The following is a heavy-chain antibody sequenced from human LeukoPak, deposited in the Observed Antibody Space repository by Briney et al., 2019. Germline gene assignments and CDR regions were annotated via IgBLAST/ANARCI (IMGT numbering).Heavy chain of an antibody. D-gene: IGHD2-15*01. Sequence: GGSLRLSCATSGFTLSSYWMHWVRQAPGKGLVWLSRVNIDGSSVAYADSVKGRFTISRDNAKDSLYLQMNSLRAEDTAVYYCASGVQGTSWIVNWGRGTLVTVSS. J-gene: IGHJ4*01. CDR2: VNIDGSSV. CDR1: GFTLSSYW. CDR3: ASGVQGTSWIVN. V-gene: IGHV3-74*01.